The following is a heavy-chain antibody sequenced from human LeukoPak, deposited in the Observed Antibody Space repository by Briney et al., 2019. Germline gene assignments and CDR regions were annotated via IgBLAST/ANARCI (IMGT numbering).Heavy chain of an antibody. Sequence: ASVKVSCKASGYTFTSYGISWVRQAPGQGLEWMGWISAYNGNTNYAQKLQGRVTMTTDTSTSTAYMELRSLRSDDTAVYYCARAEGLRFLEWFPDYWGQGTLVTVSS. CDR1: GYTFTSYG. CDR2: ISAYNGNT. CDR3: ARAEGLRFLEWFPDY. V-gene: IGHV1-18*01. D-gene: IGHD3-3*01. J-gene: IGHJ4*02.